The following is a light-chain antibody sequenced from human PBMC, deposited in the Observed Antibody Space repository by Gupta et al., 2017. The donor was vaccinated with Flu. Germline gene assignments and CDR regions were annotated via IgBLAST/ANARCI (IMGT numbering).Light chain of an antibody. CDR1: HSGVGGFNY. Sequence: NNSCTGNHSGVGGFNYVCWYQQTPGAAPQVVIYDVNNRPSGVANRFSGSKSGTTASLTISGLQAEDEADYYCCSRTSGDTLLVFGTGTKVSVL. V-gene: IGLV2-14*03. CDR3: CSRTSGDTLLV. CDR2: DVN. J-gene: IGLJ1*01.